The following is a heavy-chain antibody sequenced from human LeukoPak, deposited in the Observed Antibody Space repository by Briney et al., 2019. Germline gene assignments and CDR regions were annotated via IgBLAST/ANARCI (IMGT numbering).Heavy chain of an antibody. CDR1: GYTFTNYG. Sequence: ASVKVSCKASGYTFTNYGISWVRQAPGQGLEWMGWISTYNGNTNYAQKFQGRVTMTRNTSISTAYMELSSLRSEDTAVYYCARGLRYCSGGRCYFSPPYYYYMDVWGKGTTVTISS. CDR3: ARGLRYCSGGRCYFSPPYYYYMDV. CDR2: ISTYNGNT. J-gene: IGHJ6*03. V-gene: IGHV1-18*01. D-gene: IGHD2-15*01.